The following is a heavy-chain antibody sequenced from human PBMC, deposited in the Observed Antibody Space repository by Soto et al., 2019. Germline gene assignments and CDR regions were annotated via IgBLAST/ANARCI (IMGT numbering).Heavy chain of an antibody. CDR1: GGSISSYY. Sequence: SETLSLTCTVSGGSISSYYWSWIRQPPGKGLEWIGYICYSGSTNYNPSLKSRVTISVDTSKNQFSLKLSSVTAADTAVYYCSRAHYDILTGYYPTPIFDYWGQGTLVTVSS. CDR3: SRAHYDILTGYYPTPIFDY. D-gene: IGHD3-9*01. CDR2: ICYSGST. V-gene: IGHV4-59*01. J-gene: IGHJ4*02.